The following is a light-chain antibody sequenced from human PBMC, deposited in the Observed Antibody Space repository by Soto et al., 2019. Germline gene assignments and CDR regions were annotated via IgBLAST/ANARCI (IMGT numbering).Light chain of an antibody. J-gene: IGKJ1*01. CDR1: QSVSSY. CDR3: QQRSNWPPT. CDR2: DAS. V-gene: IGKV3-11*01. Sequence: EIVLTQSPATLSLSPGERATLSCRASQSVSSYLAWYQQKPGQAPRLLIYDASNRATGIPVRFSGSGSGTDFTLTISSLEPDDFAVYYCQQRSNWPPTFGQGTKVEIK.